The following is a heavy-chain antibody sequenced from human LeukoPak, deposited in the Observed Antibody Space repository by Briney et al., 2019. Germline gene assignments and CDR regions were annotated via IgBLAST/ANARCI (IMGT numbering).Heavy chain of an antibody. CDR3: ARDKAYYYYSSGYSDY. CDR1: GGTFSSYS. Sequence: VASVKVSCKASGGTFSSYSISWVRQAPGQGLEWMGRIIPIFGTANYAQKFQGRVTITTDESTSTAYMELSSLRSEDTAVYYCARDKAYYYYSSGYSDYWGQGTLVTVSS. D-gene: IGHD3-22*01. J-gene: IGHJ4*02. V-gene: IGHV1-69*05. CDR2: IIPIFGTA.